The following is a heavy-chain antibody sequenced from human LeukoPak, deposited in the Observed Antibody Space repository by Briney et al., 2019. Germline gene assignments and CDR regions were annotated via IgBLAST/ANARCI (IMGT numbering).Heavy chain of an antibody. CDR3: AGDVRYFDWLSPSNWFDP. V-gene: IGHV3-11*01. Sequence: GGSLRLSCAASGFTFSDYYMSWVRQAPGQGLECVSYISSSGSTIYYADFVKGRFTISRDNAKNSLYLQMNSLRAEDTAVYSCAGDVRYFDWLSPSNWFDPWGQGTLVTVSS. CDR2: ISSSGSTI. J-gene: IGHJ5*02. CDR1: GFTFSDYY. D-gene: IGHD3-9*01.